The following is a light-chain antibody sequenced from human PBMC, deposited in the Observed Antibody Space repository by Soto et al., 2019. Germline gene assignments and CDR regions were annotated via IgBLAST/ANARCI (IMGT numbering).Light chain of an antibody. CDR1: QSVSSSY. CDR3: DQYGSSSLT. Sequence: EIVLTQSPGTLSLSPGERATLSCRASQSVSSSYLAWYQQKPGQAPRLLIYVASSRATGIPGRCSGSGSGTDFPLTISRLEPEDFAVYYCDQYGSSSLTLGQGTKLEIK. J-gene: IGKJ2*01. V-gene: IGKV3-20*01. CDR2: VAS.